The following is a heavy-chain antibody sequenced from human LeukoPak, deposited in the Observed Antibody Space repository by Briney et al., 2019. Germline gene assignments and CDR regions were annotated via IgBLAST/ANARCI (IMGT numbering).Heavy chain of an antibody. V-gene: IGHV4-34*01. Sequence: SETLSLTCAVYGGSFSGYYWSWIRQPPGKGLEWIGEINHSGSTNYNPSLKSRVTISVDTSKNQFSLKLSSVTAADTAVYYCARSLVDSSGSDAFDIWGQGTMVTVSS. J-gene: IGHJ3*02. D-gene: IGHD3-22*01. CDR3: ARSLVDSSGSDAFDI. CDR2: INHSGST. CDR1: GGSFSGYY.